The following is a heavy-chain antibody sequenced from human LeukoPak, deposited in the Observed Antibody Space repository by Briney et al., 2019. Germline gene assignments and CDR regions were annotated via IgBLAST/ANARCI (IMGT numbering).Heavy chain of an antibody. V-gene: IGHV4-61*03. Sequence: SETLSLTCTVSGDSVSNGNYYWSWLRQPPGKALEWIGYIYYTGKTYYNPSLEGRVTILVDTSRNHFSVKLSSVTAADTTVYYCARSQNYYGSGDYWSQGTLVTVSS. J-gene: IGHJ4*02. CDR1: GDSVSNGNYY. D-gene: IGHD3-10*01. CDR2: IYYTGKT. CDR3: ARSQNYYGSGDY.